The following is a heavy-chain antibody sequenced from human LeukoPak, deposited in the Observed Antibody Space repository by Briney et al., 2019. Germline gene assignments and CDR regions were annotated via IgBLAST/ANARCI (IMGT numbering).Heavy chain of an antibody. Sequence: ASVKVSCKASGYTFTGYYMHWVRQAPGQGLEWMGWINPNSGGTNYAQKFQGRVTMTRDTSISTAYMELGRLRSDDTAVYYCARGPNYDIVTGFYYWGQGTLVTVSS. CDR1: GYTFTGYY. V-gene: IGHV1-2*02. CDR3: ARGPNYDIVTGFYY. CDR2: INPNSGGT. J-gene: IGHJ4*02. D-gene: IGHD3-9*01.